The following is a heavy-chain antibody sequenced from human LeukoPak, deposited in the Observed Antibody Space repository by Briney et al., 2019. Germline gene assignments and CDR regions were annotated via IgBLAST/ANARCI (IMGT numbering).Heavy chain of an antibody. V-gene: IGHV3-11*04. J-gene: IGHJ6*02. CDR3: ARATKKGTGYSSGWSIYYYYGMDV. CDR1: GFTFSDYY. Sequence: GGSLRLSCAASGFTFSDYYMSWIRQAPGKGLEWVSYISSSASTIYYADSVKGRFTISRDNAKNSLYLQMNSLRAEDTAVYYCARATKKGTGYSSGWSIYYYYGMDVWGQGTTVTVSS. CDR2: ISSSASTI. D-gene: IGHD6-19*01.